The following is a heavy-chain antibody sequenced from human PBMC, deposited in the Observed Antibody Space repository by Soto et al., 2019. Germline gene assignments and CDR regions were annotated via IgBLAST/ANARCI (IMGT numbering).Heavy chain of an antibody. CDR3: ASRYRESCRLSICSGPNVY. CDR2: IKQDGSKK. Sequence: VQLVQSGGGLFQPGGSLRLSCAASGFTFSRLWMTWVRQAPGIGLEWVANIKQDGSKKYYVDSVQGRFTLSRDNDKYSLYLQMHSLRAEDTAVYYCASRYRESCRLSICSGPNVYWGQGTLVTVSS. J-gene: IGHJ4*02. V-gene: IGHV3-7*05. CDR1: GFTFSRLW. D-gene: IGHD2-2*01.